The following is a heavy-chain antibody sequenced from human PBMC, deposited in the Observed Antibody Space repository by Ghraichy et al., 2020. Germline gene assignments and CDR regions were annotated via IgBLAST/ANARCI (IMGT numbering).Heavy chain of an antibody. D-gene: IGHD4-23*01. J-gene: IGHJ6*02. CDR3: ARGPDTTVVTPGYYYGMDV. CDR2: IYYSGST. CDR1: GGSISSYS. V-gene: IGHV4-59*01. Sequence: SQTLSLTCTVSGGSISSYSWSWIRQPPGEGLEWIGYIYYSGSTNYNPSLKSRVTISVDTSKNQFSLKLSSVTAADTAVYYCARGPDTTVVTPGYYYGMDVWGQGTTVTVSS.